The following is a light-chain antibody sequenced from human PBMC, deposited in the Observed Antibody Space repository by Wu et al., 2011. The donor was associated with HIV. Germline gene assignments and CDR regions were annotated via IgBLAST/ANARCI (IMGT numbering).Light chain of an antibody. Sequence: EIVLTQSPGTLSLSPGETATLSCRASQSVSGSYLAWYQLKPGQAPRLLIYGASSRATGIPDRFSGSGSGTDFTLTISRLEPEDFAVYYCQHYGTSSYTFGQGTKLE. CDR2: GAS. CDR1: QSVSGSY. CDR3: QHYGTSSYT. J-gene: IGKJ2*01. V-gene: IGKV3-20*01.